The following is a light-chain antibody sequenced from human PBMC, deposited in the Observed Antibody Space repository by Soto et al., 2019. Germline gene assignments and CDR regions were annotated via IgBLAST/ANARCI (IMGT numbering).Light chain of an antibody. CDR1: NLGGKS. V-gene: IGLV3-21*02. Sequence: SYELTQPPSVSVAPGQTATITCGGDNLGGKSVHWYQQRPGQAPVLVVYDDSGRPSGIPERFSGSNSENMATLTISRVEAGDEADYYCQMWETSSDQSVFGGGTQLTVL. J-gene: IGLJ2*01. CDR3: QMWETSSDQSV. CDR2: DDS.